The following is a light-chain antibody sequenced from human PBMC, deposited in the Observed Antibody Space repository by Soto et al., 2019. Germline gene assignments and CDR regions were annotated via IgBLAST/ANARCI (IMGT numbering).Light chain of an antibody. CDR3: QQRSNWPIT. CDR2: DAS. Sequence: DIVFTPSPATLSFSPGARATLSCRASQSVGSYLAWYQRKPGQAPRLLIYDASNRATGIPARFSGSGSGTDFTLTISSLEPEDFAVYYCQQRSNWPITFGQGTRLEI. V-gene: IGKV3-11*01. CDR1: QSVGSY. J-gene: IGKJ5*01.